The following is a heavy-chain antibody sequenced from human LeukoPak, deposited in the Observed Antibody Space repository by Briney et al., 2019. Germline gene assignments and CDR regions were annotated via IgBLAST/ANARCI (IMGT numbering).Heavy chain of an antibody. CDR3: AKDHVVVVTAIRHGYFDY. J-gene: IGHJ4*02. CDR2: ISGSGGST. Sequence: PGGSLRLSCAASGFTFSSYSMNWVRQAPGKGLEWVSAISGSGGSTYYADSVKGRFTISRDNSKNTLYLQMNSLRAEDTAVYYCAKDHVVVVTAIRHGYFDYWGQGTLVTVSS. CDR1: GFTFSSYS. V-gene: IGHV3-23*01. D-gene: IGHD2-21*02.